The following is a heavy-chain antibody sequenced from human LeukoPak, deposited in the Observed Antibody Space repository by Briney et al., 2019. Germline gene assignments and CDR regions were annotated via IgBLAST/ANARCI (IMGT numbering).Heavy chain of an antibody. D-gene: IGHD7-27*01. Sequence: PGGSLRLSCAASAFTFSSYAMHWVRQALGKGLEWVAVISYDGSNKYYADSVKGRFTISRDNSKNTLYLQMNSLRAEDTAVYYCARVGIHDLIGVDYWGQGTLVTVSS. CDR3: ARVGIHDLIGVDY. CDR1: AFTFSSYA. CDR2: ISYDGSNK. J-gene: IGHJ4*02. V-gene: IGHV3-30-3*01.